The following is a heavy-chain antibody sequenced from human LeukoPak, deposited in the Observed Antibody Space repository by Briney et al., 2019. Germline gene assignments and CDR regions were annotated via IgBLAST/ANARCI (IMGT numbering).Heavy chain of an antibody. CDR3: ARENWNYGEDF. CDR2: VHSSRGS. J-gene: IGHJ4*02. CDR1: GGSISSWY. D-gene: IGHD1-7*01. Sequence: PSETLSLTCTVSGGSISSWYWSWIRQPAGKGLEWIGRVHSSRGSNYNPSLKSRVTMSVDTSKNQVSLKLISVTAADTAVYYCARENWNYGEDFWGQGTLVTVSS. V-gene: IGHV4-4*07.